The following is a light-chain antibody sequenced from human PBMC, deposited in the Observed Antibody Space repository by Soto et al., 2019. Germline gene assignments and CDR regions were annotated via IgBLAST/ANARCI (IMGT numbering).Light chain of an antibody. CDR2: SGD. V-gene: IGKV3-15*01. CDR3: QQRYSWLRA. CDR1: QSVSSS. Sequence: EVVVTQSPDTLSLSPGETATLSCRASQSVSSSVAWYQHKPGQSPRLVVYSGDKRAPGIPPRFSGSGSGTEFTLTIGSLESVDFAIYYCQQRYSWLRAFGPGTKVEVK. J-gene: IGKJ1*01.